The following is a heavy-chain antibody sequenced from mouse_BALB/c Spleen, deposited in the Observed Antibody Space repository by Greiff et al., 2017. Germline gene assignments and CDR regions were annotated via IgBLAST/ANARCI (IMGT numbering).Heavy chain of an antibody. CDR3: EARTTVPWAMDY. Sequence: EVMLVESGAELVRSGASVKLSCTASGFNIKDYYMHWVKQRPEQGLEWIGWIVPENGGTEYAQKFQGKATMTADTSSNTAYLQLSSLTSEDSAVYYCEARTTVPWAMDYWGQGTSVTVSS. V-gene: IGHV14-4*02. J-gene: IGHJ4*01. CDR2: IVPENGGT. CDR1: GFNIKDYY. D-gene: IGHD1-1*01.